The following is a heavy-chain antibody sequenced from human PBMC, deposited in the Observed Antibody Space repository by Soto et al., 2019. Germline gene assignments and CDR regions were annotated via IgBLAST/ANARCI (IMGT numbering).Heavy chain of an antibody. Sequence: GGSLRLSCAASGFTFSSYAMSWVRQAPGKGLEWVSAISGSGGSTYYADSVKGRFTISRDNSKNTLYLRMNSLRAEDTAVYYCAKTPLKYCSSTSCHFFDYWGQGTLVTVSS. CDR2: ISGSGGST. CDR3: AKTPLKYCSSTSCHFFDY. CDR1: GFTFSSYA. D-gene: IGHD2-2*01. J-gene: IGHJ4*02. V-gene: IGHV3-23*01.